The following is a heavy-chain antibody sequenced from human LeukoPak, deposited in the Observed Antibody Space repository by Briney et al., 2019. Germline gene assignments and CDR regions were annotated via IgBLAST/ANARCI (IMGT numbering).Heavy chain of an antibody. Sequence: GGSLRLSCAASGFTVSSNYMSWVRQAPGKGLEWVSVIYSGGSTYYADSVKGRFTISRDNSKNTLYLQMNSLRAEDTAVYYCARAVAAAGTSVQLWGQGTLVTVSS. CDR3: ARAVAAAGTSVQL. J-gene: IGHJ1*01. D-gene: IGHD6-13*01. CDR1: GFTVSSNY. CDR2: IYSGGST. V-gene: IGHV3-66*01.